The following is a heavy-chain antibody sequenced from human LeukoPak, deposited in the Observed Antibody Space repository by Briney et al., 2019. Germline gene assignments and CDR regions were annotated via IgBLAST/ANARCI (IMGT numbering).Heavy chain of an antibody. CDR1: GYSFTSYC. J-gene: IGHJ3*02. CDR3: ARPSPYYRDAFDI. V-gene: IGHV5-51*01. Sequence: GGALKISCNGSGYSFTSYCIVRLRQLAGRGGEWMGIIYTGDSDTRYSPSFQGQVTISADKSISTAYLQWSSLKASDTAMYYCARPSPYYRDAFDIWGQGTMVTVSS. CDR2: IYTGDSDT. D-gene: IGHD3-10*01.